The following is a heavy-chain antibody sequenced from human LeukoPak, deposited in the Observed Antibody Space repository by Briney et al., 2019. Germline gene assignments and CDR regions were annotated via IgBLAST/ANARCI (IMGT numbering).Heavy chain of an antibody. J-gene: IGHJ3*02. V-gene: IGHV3-74*01. Sequence: PGGSLRLSCAASGFTFSSYWMHWVRQAPGKGLVWVSRINSDGSSTSYADSVKGRFTISRDNAKNTLYLQMNSLRAEDTAVYYCARVGGSSDAFDIWGQGTMVTVSS. D-gene: IGHD2-15*01. CDR3: ARVGGSSDAFDI. CDR1: GFTFSSYW. CDR2: INSDGSST.